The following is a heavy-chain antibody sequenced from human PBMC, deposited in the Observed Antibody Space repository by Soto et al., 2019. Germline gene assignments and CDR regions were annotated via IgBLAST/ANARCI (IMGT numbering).Heavy chain of an antibody. J-gene: IGHJ6*02. CDR3: ARGREVACHNYTGLDV. CDR1: GDPVTSGGNA. CDR2: TYFSKST. Sequence: TPSLTCMVSGDPVTSGGNAWSLIGQRPGKGLDWIGYTYFSKSTYYNPSLKSRVTISVDGSKNQFSLKLDSVTAAETAVYYCARGREVACHNYTGLDVWGQGTTVTVSS. V-gene: IGHV4-31*03. D-gene: IGHD5-12*01.